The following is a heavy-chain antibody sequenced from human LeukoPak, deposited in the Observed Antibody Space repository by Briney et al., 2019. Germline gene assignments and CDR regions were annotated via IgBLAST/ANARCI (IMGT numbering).Heavy chain of an antibody. CDR2: IYNDGSSS. J-gene: IGHJ6*03. V-gene: IGHV3-74*01. Sequence: GGALRLSCAASGFTFTRHWMHWVRQAPGRGLVWVSRIYNDGSSSTYADSVKGRFTTSIDSAHNTLYLQMTSLRDEDTAVYYCARGGVGSSGYVDYYYYNMDVWGKGTAVTVSS. D-gene: IGHD5-18*01. CDR3: ARGGVGSSGYVDYYYYNMDV. CDR1: GFTFTRHW.